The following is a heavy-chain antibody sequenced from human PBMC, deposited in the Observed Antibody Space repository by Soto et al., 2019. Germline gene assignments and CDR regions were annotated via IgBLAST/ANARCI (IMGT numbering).Heavy chain of an antibody. V-gene: IGHV5-10-1*01. D-gene: IGHD5-18*01. CDR3: ARHVVRGYSYGSYGMDV. J-gene: IGHJ6*02. CDR1: GYSFTSYW. CDR2: IDPSDSYT. Sequence: PGESLKISCKGSGYSFTSYWISWVRQMPGKGLEWMGRIDPSDSYTNYSPSFQGHVTISADKSISTAYLQWSSLKASDTAMYYCARHVVRGYSYGSYGMDVWGQGTTVTV.